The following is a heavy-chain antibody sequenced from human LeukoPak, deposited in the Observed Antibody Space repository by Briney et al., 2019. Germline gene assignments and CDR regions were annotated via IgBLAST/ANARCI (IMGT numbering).Heavy chain of an antibody. CDR3: ARGANYGDYGLDAFDV. Sequence: SETLSLTCTVSGGSMSSYYWSWIRQPPGERLEWIGYINYSGSTTYNPSLRSRVTMSIDTSKNQFSLKLTSVTAAGTAVYHCARGANYGDYGLDAFDVWGQGTMVTVSS. J-gene: IGHJ3*01. V-gene: IGHV4-59*01. CDR1: GGSMSSYY. CDR2: INYSGST. D-gene: IGHD4-17*01.